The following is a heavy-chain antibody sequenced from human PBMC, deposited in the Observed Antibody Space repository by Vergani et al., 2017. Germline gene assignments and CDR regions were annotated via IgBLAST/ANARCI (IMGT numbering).Heavy chain of an antibody. J-gene: IGHJ6*02. CDR3: ARTLYSNYLGGMDV. Sequence: QVTLRESGPALVKPTQTLTLTCTFSGFSLSTSGMCVSWIRQPPGKALECLALIDWDDDKYSSTALKTRLTNAKDTSKNQVVLTMTNMDPVDAATYYCARTLYSNYLGGMDVWGQGTTVTVSS. CDR1: GFSLSTSGMC. D-gene: IGHD4-11*01. V-gene: IGHV2-70*01. CDR2: IDWDDDK.